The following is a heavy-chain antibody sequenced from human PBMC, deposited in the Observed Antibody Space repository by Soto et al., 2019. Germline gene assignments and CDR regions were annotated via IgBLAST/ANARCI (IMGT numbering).Heavy chain of an antibody. V-gene: IGHV4-59*01. J-gene: IGHJ6*02. CDR2: IYYSGST. CDR3: AIFSGWFGTSIYYYYCKDV. Sequence: SETLSLTCTVSGCSISGYYWSWIRQPPGKGLEWIGYIYYSGSTNYNPSLKSRVTISVDTSKNPFSRKLSSVTVADTAVYFCAIFSGWFGTSIYYYYCKDVGGQGTTVTVPS. D-gene: IGHD3-10*01. CDR1: GCSISGYY.